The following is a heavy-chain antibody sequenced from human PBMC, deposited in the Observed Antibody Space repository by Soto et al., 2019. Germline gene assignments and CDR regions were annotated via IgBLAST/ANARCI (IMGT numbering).Heavy chain of an antibody. V-gene: IGHV4-59*01. CDR2: IYYSGST. D-gene: IGHD3-22*01. CDR1: GGSISSYY. Sequence: QVQLQESGPGLVKPSETLSLTCTVSGGSISSYYWSWIRQPPGKGLEWIGYIYYSGSTNYNPSLKSRVTISVDTSKNQFSLELSSVTAADTAVYYCAREYYYDSSGTNWFDPWGQGTLVTVSS. CDR3: AREYYYDSSGTNWFDP. J-gene: IGHJ5*02.